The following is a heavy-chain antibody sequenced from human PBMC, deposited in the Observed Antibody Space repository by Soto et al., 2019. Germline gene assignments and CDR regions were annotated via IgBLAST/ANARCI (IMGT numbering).Heavy chain of an antibody. CDR1: GFTFSSYE. CDR3: ARTRLDLDDAFDI. J-gene: IGHJ3*02. V-gene: IGHV3-48*03. D-gene: IGHD2-21*01. Sequence: QAGGSLRLSCAASGFTFSSYEINWVRQAPGKGLEWVSYISSSGSTIYYADSVKGRFTISRDNAKNSLYLQMNSLRAEDTAVYYCARTRLDLDDAFDIWGQGTMVTVSS. CDR2: ISSSGSTI.